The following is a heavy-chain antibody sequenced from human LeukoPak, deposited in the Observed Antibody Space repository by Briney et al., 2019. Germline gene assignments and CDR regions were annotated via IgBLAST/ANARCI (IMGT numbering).Heavy chain of an antibody. CDR1: GFTFTRYA. J-gene: IGHJ4*02. CDR2: ITGDGDGA. V-gene: IGHV3-23*01. D-gene: IGHD1-1*01. CDR3: TKESSRRVRYGPDF. Sequence: PGGSLRLSCAASGFTFTRYAMTWVRQAPGRGLEWVSTITGDGDGACYPDSVKGRFTTSRDNAKNTLYLQMNSLRADDTAVYYCTKESSRRVRYGPDFWGQGTRVTVSS.